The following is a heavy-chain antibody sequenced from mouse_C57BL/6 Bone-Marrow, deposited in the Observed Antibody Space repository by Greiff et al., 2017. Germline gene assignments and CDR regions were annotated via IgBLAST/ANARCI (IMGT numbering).Heavy chain of an antibody. CDR2: IDPENGDT. CDR3: TYGYYEDY. Sequence: EVQLQQSGAELVRPGASVKLSCTASGFNIKDDYMHWVKQRPEQGLEWIGWIDPENGDTEYASKFQGKATITADTSSNTAYLQLSSLTSEDTAVYYCTYGYYEDYWGQGTTRTVSS. J-gene: IGHJ2*01. CDR1: GFNIKDDY. V-gene: IGHV14-4*01. D-gene: IGHD2-3*01.